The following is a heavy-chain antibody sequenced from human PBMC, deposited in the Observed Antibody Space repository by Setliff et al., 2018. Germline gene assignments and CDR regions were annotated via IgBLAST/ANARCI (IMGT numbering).Heavy chain of an antibody. J-gene: IGHJ5*02. CDR1: GGSFSGYY. CDR2: INHSGST. CDR3: ARVGHSTYYNFWSGPRGYNWFDP. Sequence: PSETLSLTCAVYGGSFSGYYWSWIRQPPGKGLEWLGEINHSGSTNCNPSLKSRVTISVDTSKNQFSLKLSSVTAADTAVYYCARVGHSTYYNFWSGPRGYNWFDPWGQGTLVTVSS. V-gene: IGHV4-34*01. D-gene: IGHD3-3*01.